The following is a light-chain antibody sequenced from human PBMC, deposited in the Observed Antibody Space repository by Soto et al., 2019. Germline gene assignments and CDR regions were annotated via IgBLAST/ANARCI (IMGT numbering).Light chain of an antibody. V-gene: IGLV2-23*01. CDR3: CSYAGSSTYV. CDR2: EGS. CDR1: SRDVGSYNL. J-gene: IGLJ1*01. Sequence: QSALTQPASVSGSPGQSIAISCTGTSRDVGSYNLVSWYQQHPGKAPKVMIYEGSKRPSGVSDRFSGSKSGNTASLTISGLQADDEADYYCCSYAGSSTYVFGTGTK.